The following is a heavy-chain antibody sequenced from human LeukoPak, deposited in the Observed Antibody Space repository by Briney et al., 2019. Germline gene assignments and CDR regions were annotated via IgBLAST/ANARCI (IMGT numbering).Heavy chain of an antibody. CDR1: GYTFTNYG. J-gene: IGHJ6*03. CDR3: ARGGYNYGYRGTNYMDV. D-gene: IGHD5-18*01. Sequence: GASVKVSCTASGYTFTNYGLTWVRQAPGQGLGWMGWITTYNGNTSYAQNLQGRVTMTTDTSTSTAYMELRGLRYDDTAVYYCARGGYNYGYRGTNYMDVWGKGTTVTVSS. CDR2: ITTYNGNT. V-gene: IGHV1-18*01.